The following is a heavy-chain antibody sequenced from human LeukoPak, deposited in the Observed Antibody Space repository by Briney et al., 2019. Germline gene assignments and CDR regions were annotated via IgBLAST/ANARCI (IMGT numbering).Heavy chain of an antibody. Sequence: PGGSLRLSCAASQFAFSSYSMNWFRQAPGKGLEWVAFIGSRTGNIYYADSVKGRFSISRDNAKDSVYLQMNSLRADDTAVYYCARETEPLDYGDSTNLDYWGQGTLVTVSS. V-gene: IGHV3-21*01. CDR2: IGSRTGNI. D-gene: IGHD4/OR15-4a*01. J-gene: IGHJ4*02. CDR3: ARETEPLDYGDSTNLDY. CDR1: QFAFSSYS.